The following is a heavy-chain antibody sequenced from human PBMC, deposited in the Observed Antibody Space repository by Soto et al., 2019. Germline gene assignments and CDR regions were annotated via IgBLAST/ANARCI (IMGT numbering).Heavy chain of an antibody. J-gene: IGHJ4*02. CDR1: GFSFSSYG. CDR2: IWSDGSNR. D-gene: IGHD3-9*01. CDR3: VRVFDTYYFDS. V-gene: IGHV3-33*01. Sequence: QVQLMESGGGVVQPGRSLRLSCAASGFSFSSYGMHWVRQAPGKGLEWVALIWSDGSNRYYADSVKGRFTISRDNSRNTLHLEMNSLRAEDTAVYYCVRVFDTYYFDSWGQGTLVTVTS.